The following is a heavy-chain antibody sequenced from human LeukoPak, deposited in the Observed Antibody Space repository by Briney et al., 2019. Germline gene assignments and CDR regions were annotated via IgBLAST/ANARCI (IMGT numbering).Heavy chain of an antibody. CDR2: FDPEDGET. Sequence: ASVKVSCKVSGYTLTELSMHWVRQAPGKGLEWMGGFDPEDGETIYAQKFQGRVTMTEDTSTDTAYMELSSLRSEDAAVYYCASTPYYDSWNWFDPWGQGTLVTVSS. J-gene: IGHJ5*02. CDR1: GYTLTELS. V-gene: IGHV1-24*01. CDR3: ASTPYYDSWNWFDP. D-gene: IGHD3-22*01.